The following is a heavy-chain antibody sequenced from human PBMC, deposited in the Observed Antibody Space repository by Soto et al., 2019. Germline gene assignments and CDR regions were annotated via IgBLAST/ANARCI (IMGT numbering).Heavy chain of an antibody. V-gene: IGHV3-23*01. CDR1: GFTFSSYA. CDR3: AILGTMGVVDK. CDR2: ITFRGDYT. J-gene: IGHJ4*02. D-gene: IGHD1-26*01. Sequence: EVQLLESGGGLVSPGGSLRLSCAASGFTFSSYAMGWVRQAPGKGLEWVAGITFRGDYTYYADSVKGRFSRSRDNSRNRRELQMNNLKVEDTALYYCAILGTMGVVDKWGQGTLLTVSS.